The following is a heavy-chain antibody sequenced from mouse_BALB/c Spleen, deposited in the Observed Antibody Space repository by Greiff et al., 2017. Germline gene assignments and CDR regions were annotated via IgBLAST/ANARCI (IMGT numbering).Heavy chain of an antibody. Sequence: EVMLVESGGGLVQPGGSLRLSCATSGFTFTDYYMSWVRQPPGKALEWLGFIRNKANGYTTEYSASVKGRFTISRDNSQSILYLQMNTLRAEDSATDYCARDKNYGSSYGDAMDYWGQGTSVTVSS. CDR3: ARDKNYGSSYGDAMDY. V-gene: IGHV7-3*02. CDR2: IRNKANGYTT. J-gene: IGHJ4*01. CDR1: GFTFTDYY. D-gene: IGHD1-1*01.